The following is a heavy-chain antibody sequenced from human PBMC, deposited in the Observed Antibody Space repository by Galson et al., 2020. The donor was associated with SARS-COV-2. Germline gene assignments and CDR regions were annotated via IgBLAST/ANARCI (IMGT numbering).Heavy chain of an antibody. V-gene: IGHV3-21*06. CDR2: ITSYSTYI. D-gene: IGHD6-13*01. Sequence: NSGGSLRLSCAASGFTFSSYSMYWVRQAPGKGLEWVSSITSYSTYIYYTDSVRGRFTISRDNAKNSLYLQMNSLRAEDTAVYYCASGITAAGTDWGPWGQGTLVTVSS. J-gene: IGHJ4*02. CDR3: ASGITAAGTDWGP. CDR1: GFTFSSYS.